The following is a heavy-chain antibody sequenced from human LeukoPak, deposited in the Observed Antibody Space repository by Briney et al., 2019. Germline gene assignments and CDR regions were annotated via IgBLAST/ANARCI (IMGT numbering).Heavy chain of an antibody. J-gene: IGHJ4*02. V-gene: IGHV4-59*01. D-gene: IGHD6-13*01. CDR3: ASGPYPAAGTDHQFDY. Sequence: SETLSLTCTVSGASISSYYWSWIRQPPGEGLEWIGYIFYRGSTNYNPSLKSRVTISVDTSKNQFSLKLSSVTAADTAVYYCASGPYPAAGTDHQFDYWGQGILVTVFS. CDR1: GASISSYY. CDR2: IFYRGST.